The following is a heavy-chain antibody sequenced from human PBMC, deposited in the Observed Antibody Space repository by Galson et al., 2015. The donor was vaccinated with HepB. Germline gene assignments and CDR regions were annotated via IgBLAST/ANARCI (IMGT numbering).Heavy chain of an antibody. Sequence: SLRLSCAASGFTDSSYSLNWVRQAPGKGLEWVSYISSSSSTIYYADSVKGRFTISRNNAKNSLYLQMNSLRDEDTAVYYCARDVPYYYYSSGYYPGAYWGQGTLVTVSS. CDR3: ARDVPYYYYSSGYYPGAY. J-gene: IGHJ4*02. CDR2: ISSSSSTI. D-gene: IGHD3-22*01. V-gene: IGHV3-48*02. CDR1: GFTDSSYS.